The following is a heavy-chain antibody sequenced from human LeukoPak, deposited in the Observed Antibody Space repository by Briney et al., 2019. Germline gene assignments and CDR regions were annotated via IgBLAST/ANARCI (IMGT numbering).Heavy chain of an antibody. CDR3: AKGVYGAVLADWFDP. Sequence: GGSLRLSCAASGFTFSSYAMSWVRQAPGKGLEWVSAIRGSGGSTYYADSVKGRFTISRDNSKNTLYLQMNSLRAEDTAVYYCAKGVYGAVLADWFDPWGQGTLVTVSS. CDR2: IRGSGGST. D-gene: IGHD5/OR15-5a*01. CDR1: GFTFSSYA. J-gene: IGHJ5*02. V-gene: IGHV3-23*01.